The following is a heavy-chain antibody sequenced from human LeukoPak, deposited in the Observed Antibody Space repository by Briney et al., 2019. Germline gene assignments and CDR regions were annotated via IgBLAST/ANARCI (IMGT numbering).Heavy chain of an antibody. CDR3: PTRKLGNDY. J-gene: IGHJ4*02. D-gene: IGHD7-27*01. Sequence: PGWSLRLSCAASGFTFSSYGMHWVRQAPGTGLEGVAFIRSDGSNKNYADSVKGRFTISRDNSKKTLYLQMNSLSPDDTAVYYSPTRKLGNDYWGQGTLVTVSS. CDR1: GFTFSSYG. V-gene: IGHV3-30*02. CDR2: IRSDGSNK.